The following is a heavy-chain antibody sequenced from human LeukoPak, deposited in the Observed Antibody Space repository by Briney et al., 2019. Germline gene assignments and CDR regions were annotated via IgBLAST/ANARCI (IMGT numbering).Heavy chain of an antibody. CDR3: ARQTAVAAGYYFDY. Sequence: PSETLSLTCTVSGGSITSSHHYWGWIRQPPGKGLDWIGRIYYSGNPYSNPSLKSRLTISVDTSKNQFSLKLTSVTAADAAVYYCARQTAVAAGYYFDYWGPGTLVTVSS. V-gene: IGHV4-39*01. CDR1: GGSITSSHHY. J-gene: IGHJ4*02. D-gene: IGHD6-19*01. CDR2: IYYSGNP.